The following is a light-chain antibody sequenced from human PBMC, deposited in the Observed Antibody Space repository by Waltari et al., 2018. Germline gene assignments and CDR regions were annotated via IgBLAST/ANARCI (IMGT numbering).Light chain of an antibody. Sequence: DIVMTQSPDSLAVSLGERATINCKSSRSVLYSSNNKNYLAWYQQKPGPPPKLLIYWASTREFGVPDRFSGSGSGTDFTLTSSSLQAEDVAVYYCQQYYSTPWTFGRGTKVEIK. J-gene: IGKJ1*01. CDR2: WAS. CDR1: RSVLYSSNNKNY. CDR3: QQYYSTPWT. V-gene: IGKV4-1*01.